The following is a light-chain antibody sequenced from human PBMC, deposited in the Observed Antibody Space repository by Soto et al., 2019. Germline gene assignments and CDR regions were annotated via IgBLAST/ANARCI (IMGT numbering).Light chain of an antibody. Sequence: IVRTQSPATLSVSPGESDTLSCMASQNINSDLAWYVQKPGQAPRRVIYGASTWGTDVPTRFTGSGSGTDFTLKISRVEAEDVGIYHCMETTHAPPITFGQGTRLEIK. CDR1: QNINSD. J-gene: IGKJ5*01. V-gene: IGKV3D-15*01. CDR3: METTHAPPIT. CDR2: GAS.